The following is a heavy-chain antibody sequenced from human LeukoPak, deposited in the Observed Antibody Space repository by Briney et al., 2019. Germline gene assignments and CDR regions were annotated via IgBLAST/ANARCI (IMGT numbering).Heavy chain of an antibody. D-gene: IGHD3-22*01. V-gene: IGHV4-34*01. Sequence: PSETLSLTCAVYGGSFSGYYWSWIRQPPGKGLEWIGEINHSGSTNYNPSLKSRVTISVDTSKYQFSLKLSSVTAADTAVYYCARVPDSSGYYFDYWGQGTLVTVSS. CDR3: ARVPDSSGYYFDY. J-gene: IGHJ4*02. CDR2: INHSGST. CDR1: GGSFSGYY.